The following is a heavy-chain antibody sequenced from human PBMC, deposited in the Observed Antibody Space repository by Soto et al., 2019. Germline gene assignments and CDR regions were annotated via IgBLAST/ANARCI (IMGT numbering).Heavy chain of an antibody. V-gene: IGHV3-15*01. CDR2: IKSKTDGGTT. CDR3: TKEDCSSTSCYQS. Sequence: GGSLRLSCAASGFTFSNAWMSWVRQAPGKGLEWVGRIKSKTDGGTTDYAAPVKGRFTISRDDSKNTLYLQMNSLKTEDTAVYYCTKEDCSSTSCYQSWGQGTLVTVSS. D-gene: IGHD2-2*01. J-gene: IGHJ5*02. CDR1: GFTFSNAW.